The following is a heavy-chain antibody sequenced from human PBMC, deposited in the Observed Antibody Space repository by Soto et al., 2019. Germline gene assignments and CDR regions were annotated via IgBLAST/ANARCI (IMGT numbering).Heavy chain of an antibody. CDR1: GGSISSSSYY. Sequence: SETLSLTCTVSGGSISSSSYYWGWIRQPPGKGLEWIGSIYYSGSTYYNPSLKSRVTISVDTSKNQFSLKLSSVTAADTAVYYCARHISGYSSSWYWFDPWGQGTLVTVSS. CDR2: IYYSGST. CDR3: ARHISGYSSSWYWFDP. J-gene: IGHJ5*02. V-gene: IGHV4-39*01. D-gene: IGHD6-13*01.